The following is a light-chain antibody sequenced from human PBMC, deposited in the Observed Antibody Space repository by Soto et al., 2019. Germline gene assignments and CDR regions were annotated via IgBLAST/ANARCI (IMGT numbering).Light chain of an antibody. CDR2: SNI. CDR3: AAWDDSLNAV. CDR1: SSNIGSNT. J-gene: IGLJ2*01. Sequence: QSVLTQPPSASGTPGQRVTISCSGSSSNIGSNTVNWYQQLPGTAPKLLIYSNIQRPSGVPDRFSGSKSGTSASLAISGLQSEDEADYYCAAWDDSLNAVFGGGTKVTVL. V-gene: IGLV1-44*01.